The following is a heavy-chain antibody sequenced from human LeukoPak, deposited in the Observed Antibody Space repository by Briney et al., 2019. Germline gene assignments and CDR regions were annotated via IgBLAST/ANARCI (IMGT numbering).Heavy chain of an antibody. CDR2: IKRDGSEK. CDR3: AREGRELAYCSGSTCYSSGPIDS. D-gene: IGHD2-2*02. V-gene: IGHV3-7*01. Sequence: GGSLRLSCAASGFNFNSYSMNWVGQAPGKGLEGVATIKRDGSEKYYVDSVEGRFTISRDNAKNSLYLQMNSLRAEETAVYYCAREGRELAYCSGSTCYSSGPIDSWGQGTLVTVSS. CDR1: GFNFNSYS. J-gene: IGHJ4*02.